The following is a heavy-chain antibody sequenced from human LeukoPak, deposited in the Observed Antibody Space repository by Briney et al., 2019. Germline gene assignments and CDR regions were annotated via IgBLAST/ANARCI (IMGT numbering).Heavy chain of an antibody. CDR2: ISGSGGST. CDR3: AKDRSITMVRGVLDAFDI. V-gene: IGHV3-23*01. CDR1: GFTVSSNY. J-gene: IGHJ3*02. D-gene: IGHD3-10*01. Sequence: GGSLRLSCAASGFTVSSNYMNWVRQAPGKGLEWVSAISGSGGSTYYADSVKGRFTISRDNSKNTLYLQMNSLRAEDTAVYYCAKDRSITMVRGVLDAFDIWGQGTMVTVSS.